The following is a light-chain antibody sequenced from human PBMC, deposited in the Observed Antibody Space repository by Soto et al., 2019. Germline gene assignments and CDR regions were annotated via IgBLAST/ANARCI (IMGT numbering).Light chain of an antibody. CDR3: SSYTGTSTYV. Sequence: QSALTQPASVSGSPGQSITISCTGTSSDVGGYNYVSWYQQYPGKAPKLMIYHVSNRPSGVSNRFSGSKSGNSASLTISGLQPEDEADYYCSSYTGTSTYVFGTGTKGTVL. V-gene: IGLV2-14*01. J-gene: IGLJ1*01. CDR1: SSDVGGYNY. CDR2: HVS.